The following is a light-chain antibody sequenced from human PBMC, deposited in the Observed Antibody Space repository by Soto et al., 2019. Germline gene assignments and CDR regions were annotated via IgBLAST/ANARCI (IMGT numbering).Light chain of an antibody. CDR1: ISNIGAGFD. CDR3: QSYDSSLTRSKV. CDR2: GNS. V-gene: IGLV1-40*01. Sequence: QSSLTQPPSVSGAPGQRVTISCTGSISNIGAGFDVHWYQQLPGTAPKLLIYGNSNRPSGVPDRFSGSRSGTSAPLAITGLQAEDEADYYCQSYDSSLTRSKVFGSGTKVTVL. J-gene: IGLJ1*01.